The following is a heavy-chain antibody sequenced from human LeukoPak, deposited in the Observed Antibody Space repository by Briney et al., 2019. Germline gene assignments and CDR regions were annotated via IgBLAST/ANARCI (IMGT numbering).Heavy chain of an antibody. V-gene: IGHV3-23*01. CDR1: GFTFSSYA. Sequence: GGSLRLSCAASGFTFSSYAMSWVRQAPGKGLEWVSAISGSGSNTYYADSVKGRFTISRDKSKNTLFLQMNSLRAEDTAVYYCAKMSYGVYSDVDFWGQGTLVTVSS. CDR2: ISGSGSNT. CDR3: AKMSYGVYSDVDF. J-gene: IGHJ4*02. D-gene: IGHD2-8*01.